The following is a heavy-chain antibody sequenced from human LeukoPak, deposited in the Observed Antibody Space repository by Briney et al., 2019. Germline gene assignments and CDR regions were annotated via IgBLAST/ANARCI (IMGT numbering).Heavy chain of an antibody. CDR2: ISAYNGNT. CDR3: ARAYDFWNAYWYFDL. J-gene: IGHJ2*01. D-gene: IGHD3-3*01. CDR1: GYTFTSYG. Sequence: GASVKVSCKASGYTFTSYGISWVRQAPGQGLEWMGWISAYNGNTNYAQKLQGRVTMTTDTSTSTAYMELRSLRSDDTAVYYCARAYDFWNAYWYFDLWGRGTLVTVSS. V-gene: IGHV1-18*01.